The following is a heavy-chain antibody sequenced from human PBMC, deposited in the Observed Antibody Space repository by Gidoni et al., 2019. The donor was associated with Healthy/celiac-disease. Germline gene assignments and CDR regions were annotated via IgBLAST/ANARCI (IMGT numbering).Heavy chain of an antibody. D-gene: IGHD3-3*01. CDR3: AKDEELGGDFWSGSPYYGMDV. CDR2: ISGSGGST. CDR1: GFTFRSYA. Sequence: EVQLLESGGGLVQPGGSLRLSCAASGFTFRSYAMSWVRQAPGKGLEWVSAISGSGGSTYYADSVKGRFTISRDNSKNTLYLQMNSLRAEDTAVYYCAKDEELGGDFWSGSPYYGMDVWGQGTTVTVSS. V-gene: IGHV3-23*01. J-gene: IGHJ6*02.